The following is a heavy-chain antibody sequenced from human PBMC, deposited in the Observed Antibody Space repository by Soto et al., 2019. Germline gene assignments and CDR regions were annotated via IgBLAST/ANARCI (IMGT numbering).Heavy chain of an antibody. J-gene: IGHJ6*03. Sequence: EVQLVESGGGLVKPGGSLRLSCAASGFTFSNAWMSWVRQAPGKGLEWVGRIKSKTDGGTTDYAAPVKGRFTISRDDSKNTLYLQMNSLKTEDTAVYYCTTDQAIGEQDKPYYYYSYMDVWGKGTTVTVSS. CDR3: TTDQAIGEQDKPYYYYSYMDV. CDR2: IKSKTDGGTT. CDR1: GFTFSNAW. D-gene: IGHD2-2*02. V-gene: IGHV3-15*01.